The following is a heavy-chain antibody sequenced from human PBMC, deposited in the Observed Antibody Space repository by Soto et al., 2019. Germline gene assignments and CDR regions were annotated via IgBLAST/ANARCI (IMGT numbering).Heavy chain of an antibody. CDR1: GGSISSSSYY. D-gene: IGHD6-13*01. Sequence: SETLSLTCTVSGGSISSSSYYWGWICQPPGKGLEWIGSIYYSGSTYYNPSLKSRVTISVDTSKNQFSLKLSSVTAADTAVYYCARHIWGYSSSWYPTDYYYGMDVWGQGTTVTVSS. V-gene: IGHV4-39*01. CDR2: IYYSGST. J-gene: IGHJ6*02. CDR3: ARHIWGYSSSWYPTDYYYGMDV.